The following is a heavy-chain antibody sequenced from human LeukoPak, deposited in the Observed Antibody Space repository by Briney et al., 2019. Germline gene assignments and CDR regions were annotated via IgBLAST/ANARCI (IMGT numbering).Heavy chain of an antibody. CDR3: ARAAGTTGTTGYMDV. Sequence: GGSLRLSCAASGFTFSSYDMHWVRQATGKGLEWVSAIGTAGDTYYPGSVKGRFTISRENAKNSLYLQMNSLRAGDTAVYYCARAAGTTGTTGYMDVWGKGTTVTISS. J-gene: IGHJ6*03. CDR1: GFTFSSYD. CDR2: IGTAGDT. V-gene: IGHV3-13*01. D-gene: IGHD1-1*01.